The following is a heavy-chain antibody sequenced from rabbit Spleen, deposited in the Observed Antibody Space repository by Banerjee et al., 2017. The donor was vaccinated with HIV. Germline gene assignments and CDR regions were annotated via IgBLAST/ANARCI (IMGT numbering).Heavy chain of an antibody. CDR1: GFSFSSSYY. CDR3: ARGLAYASYAYATADL. V-gene: IGHV1S40*01. Sequence: QSLEESGGGLVQPEGSLTLTCTASGFSFSSSYYMCWVRQAPGKGLEWIACIRGGGSGNTYYASWVNGRFTISKTSSTTVTLQMTSLTVADTATYFCARGLAYASYAYATADLWGPGTLVTVS. CDR2: IRGGGSGNT. J-gene: IGHJ4*01. D-gene: IGHD6-1*01.